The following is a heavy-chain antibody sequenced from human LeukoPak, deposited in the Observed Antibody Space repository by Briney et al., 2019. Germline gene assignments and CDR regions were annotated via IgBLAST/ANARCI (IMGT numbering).Heavy chain of an antibody. Sequence: PSETLSLTCAVYGGCFSGYYWSWIRQPPGKGLEWIGEINHSGSTNYNPSLKSRVTISVDTSKNQFSLKLSSVTAADTAVYYCARAPGLSSGCGQGTLVTVSS. V-gene: IGHV4-34*01. D-gene: IGHD6-19*01. J-gene: IGHJ4*02. CDR1: GGCFSGYY. CDR3: ARAPGLSSG. CDR2: INHSGST.